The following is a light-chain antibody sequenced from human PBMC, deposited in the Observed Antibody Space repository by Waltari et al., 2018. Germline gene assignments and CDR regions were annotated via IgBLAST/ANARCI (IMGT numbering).Light chain of an antibody. CDR3: QQVHSFPLT. J-gene: IGKJ4*01. CDR1: QGISSH. Sequence: IQLTQSPSSLSASVGDRVTITCRASQGISSHLTWYRQRPGKAPEVLIYAVSTLQSGVPSRFSGSGSGADFALTISSLQTVDFATYYCQQVHSFPLTFGGGTKVEIK. CDR2: AVS. V-gene: IGKV1-9*01.